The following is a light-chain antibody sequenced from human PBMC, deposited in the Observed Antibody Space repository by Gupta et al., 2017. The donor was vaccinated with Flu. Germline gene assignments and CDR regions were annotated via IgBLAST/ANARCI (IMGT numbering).Light chain of an antibody. V-gene: IGKV1-5*03. CDR1: QSISGF. Sequence: DTVTITCRASQSISGFLAWYQQKPGKAPKLLIYKTSNLERGVPSRFSGSGSGTEFTLTISSLQPDDFATYYCQQFNTYSPYSFGQGTNLEI. J-gene: IGKJ2*03. CDR2: KTS. CDR3: QQFNTYSPYS.